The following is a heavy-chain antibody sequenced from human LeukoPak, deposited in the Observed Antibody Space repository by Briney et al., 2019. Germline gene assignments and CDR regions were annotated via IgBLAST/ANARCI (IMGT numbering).Heavy chain of an antibody. Sequence: AGGSLRLSCAASGFSFSSYWMSWVRQAPGKGLEWVANIKQDGSEKYYVDSVKGRFTISRDNAKNSLYLQMNSLRAEDTAVYHCASYYYDHKQLLDYWGQGTLVTVSS. CDR2: IKQDGSEK. CDR3: ASYYYDHKQLLDY. J-gene: IGHJ4*02. D-gene: IGHD3-22*01. V-gene: IGHV3-7*01. CDR1: GFSFSSYW.